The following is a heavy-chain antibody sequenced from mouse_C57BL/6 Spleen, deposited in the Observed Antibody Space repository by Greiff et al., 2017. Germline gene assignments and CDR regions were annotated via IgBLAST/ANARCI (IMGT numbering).Heavy chain of an antibody. D-gene: IGHD1-1*01. CDR2: IWSGGST. CDR3: ARNTTVVASFAY. J-gene: IGHJ3*01. Sequence: VMLVESGPGLVQPSQSLSITCTASGFSFTSYGVHWVRQSPGKGLEWLGVIWSGGSTDYNAAFISRLSISKDKSKSQVFFKMNSLQADDTAIYYCARNTTVVASFAYWGQGTLVTVSA. CDR1: GFSFTSYG. V-gene: IGHV2-2*01.